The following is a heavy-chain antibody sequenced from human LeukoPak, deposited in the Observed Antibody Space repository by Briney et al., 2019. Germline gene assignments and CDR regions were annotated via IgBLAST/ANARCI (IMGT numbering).Heavy chain of an antibody. CDR2: INPKGGGT. CDR3: AKIDICSSISCSY. CDR1: GYTFIDYY. Sequence: GASVKVSCKASGYTFIDYYIHWVRQAPGQGLEWMGWINPKGGGTKYAQKFQGRVTMTRDTSIGTAYMELSRLTSDDTAVYYCAKIDICSSISCSYWGQGTLVTVSS. J-gene: IGHJ4*02. V-gene: IGHV1-2*02. D-gene: IGHD2-2*01.